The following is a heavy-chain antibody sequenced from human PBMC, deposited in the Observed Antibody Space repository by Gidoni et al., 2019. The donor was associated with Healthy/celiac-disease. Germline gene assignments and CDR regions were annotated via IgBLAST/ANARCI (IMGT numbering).Heavy chain of an antibody. V-gene: IGHV4-39*01. CDR2: IYYSGST. Sequence: QLQLQESGPGLVKPSETLSLTCTVSGGSISSSSYYWGWIRQPPGKGLEWIGSIYYSGSTYYNPSLKSRVTISVDTSKNQFSLKLSSVTAADTAVYYCARHSGSYSSFDIWGQGTMVTVSS. D-gene: IGHD1-26*01. J-gene: IGHJ3*02. CDR3: ARHSGSYSSFDI. CDR1: GGSISSSSYY.